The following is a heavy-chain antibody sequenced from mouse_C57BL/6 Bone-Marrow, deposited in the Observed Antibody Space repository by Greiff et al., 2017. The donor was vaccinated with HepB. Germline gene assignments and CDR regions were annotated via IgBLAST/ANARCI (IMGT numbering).Heavy chain of an antibody. CDR1: GYTFTSYW. Sequence: VQLQQPGTELVKPGASVKLSCKASGYTFTSYWMHWVKQRPGQGLEWIGEIYPRSGNTYYNEKFKGKATLTADKSSSTAYMELRSLTSEDSAVYFCAIITTVVDYWGQGTTLTVSS. D-gene: IGHD1-1*01. V-gene: IGHV1-53*01. J-gene: IGHJ2*01. CDR2: IYPRSGNT. CDR3: AIITTVVDY.